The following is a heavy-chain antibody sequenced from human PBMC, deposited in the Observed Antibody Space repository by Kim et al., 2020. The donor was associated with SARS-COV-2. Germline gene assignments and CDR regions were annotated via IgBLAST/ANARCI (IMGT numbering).Heavy chain of an antibody. J-gene: IGHJ4*02. Sequence: SETLSLTCAVYGGSFSGYYWSWIRQPPGKGLEWIGEINHSGSTNYNPSLKSRVTISVDTSKNQFSLKLSSVTAADTAVYYCARGGYGSGRPYYFDYWGQGTLVTVSS. CDR2: INHSGST. CDR1: GGSFSGYY. D-gene: IGHD3-10*01. V-gene: IGHV4-34*01. CDR3: ARGGYGSGRPYYFDY.